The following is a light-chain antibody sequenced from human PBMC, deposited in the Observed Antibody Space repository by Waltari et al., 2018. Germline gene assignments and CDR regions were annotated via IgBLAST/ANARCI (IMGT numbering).Light chain of an antibody. Sequence: DIQLTQSASALSASLVDRVTITCRASQSISSYLNWYQQKPGKAPKLLIYAASSLQSGVPSRFSGSGSGTDFTLTISSLQPEDFSTYYCQQSYSTPITFGQGTRLEIK. CDR1: QSISSY. CDR3: QQSYSTPIT. CDR2: AAS. J-gene: IGKJ5*01. V-gene: IGKV1-39*01.